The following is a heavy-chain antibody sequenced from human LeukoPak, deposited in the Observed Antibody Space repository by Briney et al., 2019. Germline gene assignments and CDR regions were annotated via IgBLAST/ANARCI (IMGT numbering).Heavy chain of an antibody. CDR3: AKGETAGYCSGGSCYSFDY. D-gene: IGHD2-15*01. CDR2: ISYDGSNK. CDR1: GFTFSSYG. Sequence: GRSLRLSCAASGFTFSSYGMHWVRQAPGKGLEWVAVISYDGSNKYYADSVKGRFTISRDNSKNTLYLQMNSLRAEDTAVYYCAKGETAGYCSGGSCYSFDYWGQGTLVTVSS. V-gene: IGHV3-30*18. J-gene: IGHJ4*02.